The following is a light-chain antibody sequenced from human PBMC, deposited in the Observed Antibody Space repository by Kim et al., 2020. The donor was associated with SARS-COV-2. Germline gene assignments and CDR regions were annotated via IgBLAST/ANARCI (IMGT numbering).Light chain of an antibody. V-gene: IGLV2-14*03. J-gene: IGLJ1*01. CDR3: SSYTRSSTFYV. CDR2: DVS. CDR1: SSDVGGYNF. Sequence: QSALTQPASVSGSPGQSITISCTGTSSDVGGYNFVSWYQQHPGKAPKLTIYDVSKRPSGVSNRFSGSKSDNTASLTISGLQAEDEADYYCSSYTRSSTFYVFGTGTKVTVL.